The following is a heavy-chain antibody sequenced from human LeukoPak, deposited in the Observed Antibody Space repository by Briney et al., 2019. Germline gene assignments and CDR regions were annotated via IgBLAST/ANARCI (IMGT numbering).Heavy chain of an antibody. Sequence: SQTLSLTCAISGDSVSSNSAAWNWIRQSPSRGLEWLGRTYYRSKWYNDYAVSVKSRITINPDTSKNQFSLQLNSVTPEDTAVYYCARGPYSSSWYVDWFDPWGQGTLVTVSS. CDR1: GDSVSSNSAA. CDR2: TYYRSKWYN. V-gene: IGHV6-1*01. D-gene: IGHD6-13*01. J-gene: IGHJ5*02. CDR3: ARGPYSSSWYVDWFDP.